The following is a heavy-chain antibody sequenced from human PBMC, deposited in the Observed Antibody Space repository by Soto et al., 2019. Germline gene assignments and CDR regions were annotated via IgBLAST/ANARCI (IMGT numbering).Heavy chain of an antibody. J-gene: IGHJ4*02. CDR3: AITGAGYYIV. CDR2: IFSADNT. CDR1: GFAVSSNY. V-gene: IGHV3-53*01. Sequence: GGSLRLSCAASGFAVSSNYLSWVRQAPGKGLEWVSVIFSADNTHYADSVKGRFTISRDNSKNTVFLQMNSLRAEDTAVYYCAITGAGYYIVWGQGTPVTVSS. D-gene: IGHD3-3*01.